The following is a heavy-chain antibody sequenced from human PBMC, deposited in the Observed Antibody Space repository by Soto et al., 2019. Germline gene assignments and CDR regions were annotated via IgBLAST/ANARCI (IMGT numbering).Heavy chain of an antibody. CDR2: ISASGGST. D-gene: IGHD2-15*01. CDR1: GFTFGIHA. J-gene: IGHJ6*02. CDR3: GKGSAATNYFYYATDV. Sequence: GGSLRLSCAASGFTFGIHAMIWVRQAPGKGLEWVSFISASGGSTYYADSVKGRFTISRDNSKKTVYLQMNSPRGEDTAVYYCGKGSAATNYFYYATDVSGQGTTVSVSS. V-gene: IGHV3-23*01.